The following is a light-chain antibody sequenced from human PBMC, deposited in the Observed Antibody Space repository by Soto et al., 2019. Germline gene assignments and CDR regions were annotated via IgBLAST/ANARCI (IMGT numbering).Light chain of an antibody. CDR2: GAS. Sequence: EIMLTQSPGTLSMSAVERATLSCVASQSVSNNYLAWYQQKPGQAPRLLIYGASNRATGIQDRFSGSGSGTDFTLTISRLEPEDFAVYYCQQYGSSGTCGQGTKVDIK. V-gene: IGKV3-20*01. CDR3: QQYGSSGT. J-gene: IGKJ1*01. CDR1: QSVSNNY.